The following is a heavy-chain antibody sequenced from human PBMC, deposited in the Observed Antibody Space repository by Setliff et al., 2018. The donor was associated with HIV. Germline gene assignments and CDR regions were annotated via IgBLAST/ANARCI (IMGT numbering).Heavy chain of an antibody. CDR3: AAWGPRYSYAPYFFDS. D-gene: IGHD5-18*01. CDR2: IYYSGST. J-gene: IGHJ4*02. V-gene: IGHV4-39*07. CDR1: GGSISSNNYY. Sequence: SETLSLTCTVSGGSISSNNYYWGWIRQPPGKGLEWIGSIYYSGSTYYNPSLKSRVTISVDASRNQFSLRLSSVTAADTAVYYCAAWGPRYSYAPYFFDSWGQGTLVTVSS.